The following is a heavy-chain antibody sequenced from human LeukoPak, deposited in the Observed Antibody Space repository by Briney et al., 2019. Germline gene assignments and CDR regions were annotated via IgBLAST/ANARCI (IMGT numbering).Heavy chain of an antibody. Sequence: SVKVSCKGSGGTFSSYAISWVRQAPGQGLEWMGGIIPIFGTANYAQKFQGRVTITADESTSTAYMELSSLRSEDTAVYYCARAGGYYDFWSGYFTDAFDIWGQGTMVTVSS. J-gene: IGHJ3*02. CDR2: IIPIFGTA. V-gene: IGHV1-69*13. D-gene: IGHD3-3*01. CDR3: ARAGGYYDFWSGYFTDAFDI. CDR1: GGTFSSYA.